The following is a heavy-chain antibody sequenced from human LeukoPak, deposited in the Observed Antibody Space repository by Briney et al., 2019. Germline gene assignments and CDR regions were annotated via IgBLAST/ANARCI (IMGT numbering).Heavy chain of an antibody. CDR2: IYYSGST. CDR3: ARVPGMIVVPHTPSFDY. CDR1: GCSISSSSYY. Sequence: PSETLSLTCTVSGCSISSSSYYWGWIRQPPGKGLEWIGSIYYSGSTYYNPSLKSRVTISVDTSKNQFSLKLSSVTAADTAVYYCARVPGMIVVPHTPSFDYWGQGTLVTVSS. V-gene: IGHV4-39*07. J-gene: IGHJ4*02. D-gene: IGHD3-22*01.